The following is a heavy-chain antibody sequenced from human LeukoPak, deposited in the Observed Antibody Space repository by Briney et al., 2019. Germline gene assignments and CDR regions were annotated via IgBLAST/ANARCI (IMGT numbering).Heavy chain of an antibody. Sequence: SETLSLTCAVYGGSFSGYYWSWTRQPPGKGLEWIGEINHSGSTNYNPSLKSRVTISVDTSKNQFSLKLSSVTAADTAVYYCARPEVDIVATITFWNAFDIWGQGTMVTVSS. J-gene: IGHJ3*02. V-gene: IGHV4-34*01. D-gene: IGHD5-12*01. CDR1: GGSFSGYY. CDR3: ARPEVDIVATITFWNAFDI. CDR2: INHSGST.